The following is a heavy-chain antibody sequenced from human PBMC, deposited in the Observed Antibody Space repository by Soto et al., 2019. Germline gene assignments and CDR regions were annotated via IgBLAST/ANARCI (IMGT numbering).Heavy chain of an antibody. CDR3: ARGRSDDFWSGYYRELDY. CDR1: GGSFSGYY. D-gene: IGHD3-3*01. CDR2: INHSGST. Sequence: QVQLQQWGAGLLKPSETLSLTCAVYGGSFSGYYWSWIRQPPGKGLEWTGEINHSGSTNYNPSLKSRVTISVDTSKNQFSLKLSSVTAADTAVYYCARGRSDDFWSGYYRELDYWGQGTLVSVSS. J-gene: IGHJ4*02. V-gene: IGHV4-34*01.